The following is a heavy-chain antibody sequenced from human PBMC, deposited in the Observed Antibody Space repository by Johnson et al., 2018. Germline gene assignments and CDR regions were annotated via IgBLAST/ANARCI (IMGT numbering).Heavy chain of an antibody. D-gene: IGHD5-18*01. CDR3: AKDFSGYSYGSEYYYYYYMDV. J-gene: IGHJ6*03. V-gene: IGHV3-30*18. Sequence: QLVESGGGVVQPGRSLRLSCAASGFTFSSYGMHWVRQAPGKGLERVAVISYDGRNKYYADSVKGRLHISRDNSKNTLYLQMNSLRAEDTAVYYCAKDFSGYSYGSEYYYYYYMDVWGKGTTVTVSS. CDR1: GFTFSSYG. CDR2: ISYDGRNK.